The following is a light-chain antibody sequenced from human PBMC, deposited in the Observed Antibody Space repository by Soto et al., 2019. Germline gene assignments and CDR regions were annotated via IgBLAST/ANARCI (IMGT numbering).Light chain of an antibody. CDR3: QQFAGS. V-gene: IGKV3-20*01. J-gene: IGKJ4*02. CDR1: QSVSPSS. CDR2: GAS. Sequence: ELVLTQSPGTLSFHFGKTGTLVCRASQSVSPSSLAWYQQRPGQSPRLLIYGASSRATGIPDRFSGRGSGTDFTLIISRLEPEDFAVYYCQQFAGSFGGGTKVDIK.